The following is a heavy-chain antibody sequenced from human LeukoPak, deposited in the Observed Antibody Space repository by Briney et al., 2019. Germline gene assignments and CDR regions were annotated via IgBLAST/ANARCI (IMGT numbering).Heavy chain of an antibody. J-gene: IGHJ4*02. D-gene: IGHD6-13*01. CDR1: GFSFSTHS. CDR2: ISSSSSYI. Sequence: GGSLRLSCAASGFSFSTHSMNWVRQAPGKGLGWVSSISSSSSYIYYADSVKGRFAISRDNAQNSLYLQMNSLRAEDTALYYCAREITAAGNYFDYWGQGTLVTVSS. V-gene: IGHV3-21*01. CDR3: AREITAAGNYFDY.